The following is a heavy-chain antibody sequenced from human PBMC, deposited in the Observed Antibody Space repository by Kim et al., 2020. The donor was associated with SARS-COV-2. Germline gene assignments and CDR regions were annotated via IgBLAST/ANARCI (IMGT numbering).Heavy chain of an antibody. J-gene: IGHJ6*02. D-gene: IGHD6-25*01. V-gene: IGHV4-59*01. CDR3: ARSGPTYYYYYGMDV. Sequence: PSLKSRVTISVDTSKNQFSLKLSSVTAADTAVYYCARSGPTYYYYYGMDVWGQGTTVTVSS.